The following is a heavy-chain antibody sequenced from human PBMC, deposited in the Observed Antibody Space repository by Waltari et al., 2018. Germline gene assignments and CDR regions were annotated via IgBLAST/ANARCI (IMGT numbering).Heavy chain of an antibody. J-gene: IGHJ4*02. CDR3: ARVVRFLEWLPFGGHYFDY. CDR1: GYSISSGYY. Sequence: QVQLQESGPGLVKPSETLSLTCAVSGYSISSGYYWGWIRQPPGKGLEWIGSIYHSGRTYYNPALKSRVTISVDTSKNQFSLKLSSVTAADTAVYYCARVVRFLEWLPFGGHYFDYWGQGTLVTVSS. D-gene: IGHD3-3*01. V-gene: IGHV4-38-2*01. CDR2: IYHSGRT.